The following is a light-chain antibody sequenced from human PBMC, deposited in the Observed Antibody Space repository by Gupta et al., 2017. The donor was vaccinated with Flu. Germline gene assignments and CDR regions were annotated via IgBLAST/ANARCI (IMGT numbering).Light chain of an antibody. V-gene: IGLV1-40*01. Sequence: ILTQPPSVSGAPGQRVVIFCSGSGSNIGTGFFVHWYQQLPGTAPRLLIYENNQRPSGVPDRISASKSGTSASLVITGLQAEDEADYFCQSYDRGLGGLYVFGTGTKVTVL. CDR1: GSNIGTGFF. J-gene: IGLJ1*01. CDR2: ENN. CDR3: QSYDRGLGGLYV.